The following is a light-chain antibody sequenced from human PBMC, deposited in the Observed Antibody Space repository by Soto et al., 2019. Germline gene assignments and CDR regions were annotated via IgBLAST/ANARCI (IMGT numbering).Light chain of an antibody. Sequence: QSVLTQPASVSGSPGQSITISCTGTSSDVGGYNSVSWYQQHPDKAPQLKIFDVSNRPSGISDRSSGSKSGNTASLTISGLQAEDEADYYCSSYTSTNTLIFGGGTKVTVL. CDR3: SSYTSTNTLI. CDR1: SSDVGGYNS. CDR2: DVS. J-gene: IGLJ2*01. V-gene: IGLV2-14*03.